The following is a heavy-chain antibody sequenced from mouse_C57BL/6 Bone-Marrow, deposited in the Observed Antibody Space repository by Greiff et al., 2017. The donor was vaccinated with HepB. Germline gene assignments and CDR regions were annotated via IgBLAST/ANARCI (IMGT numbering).Heavy chain of an antibody. CDR1: GYSFTSYY. CDR2: IYPGSGNT. V-gene: IGHV1-66*01. D-gene: IGHD3-2*02. Sequence: QVQLQQSGPELVKPGASVKISCKASGYSFTSYYIHWVKQRPGQGLEWIGWIYPGSGNTKYNEKFTGKATLTADTSSSTAYMQLSSLTSEDSAVYYCAREDSSGSEAYWGQGTLVTVSA. CDR3: AREDSSGSEAY. J-gene: IGHJ3*01.